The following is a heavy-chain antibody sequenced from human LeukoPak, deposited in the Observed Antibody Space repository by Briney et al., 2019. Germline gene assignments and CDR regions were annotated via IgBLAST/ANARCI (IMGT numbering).Heavy chain of an antibody. V-gene: IGHV3-66*01. D-gene: IGHD3-22*01. CDR3: ARDSVRYYYDSSGDHYYYYMDV. CDR1: EFSVGSNY. Sequence: PGGSLRLSCAASEFSVGSNYMTWVRQAPGKGLEWVSLIYSGGSTYYADSVKGRFTISRDNSKNTLYLQMNSLRAEDTAVYYCARDSVRYYYDSSGDHYYYYMDVWGKGTTVTISS. J-gene: IGHJ6*03. CDR2: IYSGGST.